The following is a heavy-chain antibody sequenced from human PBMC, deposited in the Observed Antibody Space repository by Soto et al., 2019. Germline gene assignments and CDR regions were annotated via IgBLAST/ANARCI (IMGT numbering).Heavy chain of an antibody. Sequence: GESLKISCAASGFTFSSYSMNWVRQAPGKGLEWFSYISSRSITIYYADSVKGRCTISRDKAKNSLYLQMNRLRDEDTAVYYCARSGGSWYNWFDPWGQGTLVTVSS. D-gene: IGHD6-13*01. J-gene: IGHJ5*02. CDR2: ISSRSITI. V-gene: IGHV3-48*02. CDR3: ARSGGSWYNWFDP. CDR1: GFTFSSYS.